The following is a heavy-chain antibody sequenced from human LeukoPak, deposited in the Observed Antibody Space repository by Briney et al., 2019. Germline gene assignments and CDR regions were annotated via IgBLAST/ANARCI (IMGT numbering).Heavy chain of an antibody. CDR3: ARVLSYGWFDP. CDR2: IKYDGSEK. Sequence: GGSLRLSCAASGFTFSSYSMNWVRQAPGKGLEWVANIKYDGSEKFDVDSVKGRFTITRDNAKNSLYLQMNSLRDEDTAVYYCARVLSYGWFDPWGQGTLVTVSS. D-gene: IGHD2/OR15-2a*01. CDR1: GFTFSSYS. J-gene: IGHJ5*02. V-gene: IGHV3-7*01.